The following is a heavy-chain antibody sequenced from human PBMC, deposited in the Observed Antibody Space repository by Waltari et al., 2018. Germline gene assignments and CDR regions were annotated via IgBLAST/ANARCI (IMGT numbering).Heavy chain of an antibody. Sequence: QVQLVESGGGVVQPGRSLRLSCAASGFDFGSYAMQWVRQAPGKGLEWVAFMSFDGNNKYFGDSVRGRFSISRDNSKNTLFLDLNSLRVEDTAVYYCARVSRPHYDNSGAYYEYWGQGTLVTVSS. V-gene: IGHV3-30-3*01. CDR2: MSFDGNNK. CDR1: GFDFGSYA. CDR3: ARVSRPHYDNSGAYYEY. J-gene: IGHJ1*01. D-gene: IGHD3-22*01.